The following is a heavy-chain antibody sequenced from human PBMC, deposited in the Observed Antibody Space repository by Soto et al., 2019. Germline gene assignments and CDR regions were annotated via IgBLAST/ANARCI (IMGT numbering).Heavy chain of an antibody. CDR1: GFTFNNHA. CDR2: IGHSGYSI. Sequence: PWGSLRLSCAASGFTFNNHAMAWVRQAPGKGLEWVSSIGHSGYSINYGDSVKGQFTISRDNSKNMVFLEMNGLRAEDTAVYYCARSDDKDILTGCYNWGQGALVTVSS. J-gene: IGHJ4*02. V-gene: IGHV3-23*01. D-gene: IGHD3-9*01. CDR3: ARSDDKDILTGCYN.